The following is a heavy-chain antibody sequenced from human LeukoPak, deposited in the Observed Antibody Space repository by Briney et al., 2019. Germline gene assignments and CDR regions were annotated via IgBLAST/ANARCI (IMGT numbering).Heavy chain of an antibody. V-gene: IGHV3-49*04. D-gene: IGHD2-21*01. J-gene: IGHJ4*02. CDR3: TRDRGYSFDY. Sequence: GGSLGLSCTASGFTFDDYAMSWVRQAPGKGLEWVGFIRSKAYGGTTEYAASVKGRFTISRDDSKSIAYLQMNSLKTEDTAVYYCTRDRGYSFDYWGQGTLVTVSS. CDR2: IRSKAYGGTT. CDR1: GFTFDDYA.